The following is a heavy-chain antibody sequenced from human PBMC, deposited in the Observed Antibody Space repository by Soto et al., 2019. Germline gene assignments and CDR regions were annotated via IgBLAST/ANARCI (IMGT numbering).Heavy chain of an antibody. CDR1: GFTFSNYW. CDR2: IYSGGST. J-gene: IGHJ4*02. D-gene: IGHD3-16*01. Sequence: GGSLRLSCAASGFTFSNYWMSWVRQAPGKGLEWVSVIYSGGSTFYADSVRGRFTISRDNSKNTVNLQMNSLRAEDTAVYYCARDPWAADYWGQGTLVTVSS. V-gene: IGHV3-66*01. CDR3: ARDPWAADY.